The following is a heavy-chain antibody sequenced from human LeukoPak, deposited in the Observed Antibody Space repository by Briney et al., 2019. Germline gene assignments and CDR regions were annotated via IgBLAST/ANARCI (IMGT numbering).Heavy chain of an antibody. J-gene: IGHJ4*02. Sequence: GGSLRLSCAASVFTFRSYWMSWVRQAPGKRLEWVANINQDGSEKYYVDSVKGRFIISRDNARNSLFLQMNILTAEDTAIYYCVREGAYSTSSPAGYWGQGTLVSVSS. CDR1: VFTFRSYW. CDR3: VREGAYSTSSPAGY. V-gene: IGHV3-7*01. CDR2: INQDGSEK. D-gene: IGHD6-6*01.